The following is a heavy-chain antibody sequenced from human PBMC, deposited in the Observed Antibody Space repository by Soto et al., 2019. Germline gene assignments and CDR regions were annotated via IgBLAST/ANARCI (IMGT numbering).Heavy chain of an antibody. J-gene: IGHJ6*02. CDR3: ARLIAVAGTYYYYYGMDV. Sequence: PGESLKISCKGSGYSFTSYWISWVRQMPGEGLEWMGRIDPSDSYTNYSPSFQGHVTISADKSISTAYLQWSSLKASDTAMYCCARLIAVAGTYYYYYGMDVWGQGTTVTVSS. CDR2: IDPSDSYT. CDR1: GYSFTSYW. V-gene: IGHV5-10-1*01. D-gene: IGHD6-19*01.